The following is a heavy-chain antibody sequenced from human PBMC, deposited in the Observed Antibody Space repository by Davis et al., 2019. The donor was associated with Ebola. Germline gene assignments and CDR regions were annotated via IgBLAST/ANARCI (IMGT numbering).Heavy chain of an antibody. CDR3: ARDYFGFYYYGMDV. CDR2: ISYDGSNK. J-gene: IGHJ6*02. Sequence: GGSLRLSCAASGFTFSSYGMHWVRQAPGKGLEWVAVISYDGSNKYYADSVKGRFTISRDNAKNSLYLQMNSLRVEDTAVYYCARDYFGFYYYGMDVWGQGTTVTVSS. V-gene: IGHV3-30*03. CDR1: GFTFSSYG. D-gene: IGHD2/OR15-2a*01.